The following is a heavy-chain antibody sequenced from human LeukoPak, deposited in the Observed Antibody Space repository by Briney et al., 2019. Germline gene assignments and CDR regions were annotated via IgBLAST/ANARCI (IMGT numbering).Heavy chain of an antibody. V-gene: IGHV4-34*01. CDR2: INHSGST. CDR3: ARGRGSVLRYLSFGY. CDR1: GGSFSGYY. Sequence: SETLSLTCAVYGGSFSGYYWSWIRQAPGKGLEWIGEINHSGSTNYNPSLKSRVTISVDTSKNQFSLKLSSVTAADTAVYYCARGRGSVLRYLSFGYWGQGTLVTVSS. J-gene: IGHJ4*02. D-gene: IGHD3-9*01.